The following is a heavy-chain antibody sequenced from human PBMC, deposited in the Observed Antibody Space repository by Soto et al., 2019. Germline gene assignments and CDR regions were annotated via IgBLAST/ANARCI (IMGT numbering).Heavy chain of an antibody. CDR3: ARGRLAAGNWFAP. J-gene: IGHJ5*02. Sequence: QVQLVQSGAEVKKPGASVKVSCKASGYTFTSYDINWVRQATGQGLEWMGWMKPNSGNTGYAQKLQGRVTMTRNTSISTGYMELCSLRSEGTAVYYCARGRLAAGNWFAPWFQGTLVTVS. CDR2: MKPNSGNT. CDR1: GYTFTSYD. D-gene: IGHD6-13*01. V-gene: IGHV1-8*01.